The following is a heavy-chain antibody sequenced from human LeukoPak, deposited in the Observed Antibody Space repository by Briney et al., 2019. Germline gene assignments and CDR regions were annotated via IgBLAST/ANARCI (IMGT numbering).Heavy chain of an antibody. CDR3: AREAVVTAILDY. CDR2: ISYDGSNK. V-gene: IGHV3-30-3*01. D-gene: IGHD2-21*02. Sequence: GRSLGLSCAASGFTFSSYAMHWVRPAPGKGLEWVAVISYDGSNKYYADSVKGRFTISRDNSKNTLYLQMNSLRAEDTAVYYCAREAVVTAILDYWGQGTLVTVSS. J-gene: IGHJ4*02. CDR1: GFTFSSYA.